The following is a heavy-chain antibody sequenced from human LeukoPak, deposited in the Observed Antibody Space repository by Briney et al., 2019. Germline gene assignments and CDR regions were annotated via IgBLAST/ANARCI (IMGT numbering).Heavy chain of an antibody. CDR2: MNPNSGNT. CDR1: GYTFTSYD. J-gene: IGHJ5*02. Sequence: GASVKVSCKASGYTFTSYDINWVRQATGQGLEWMGWMNPNSGNTGYAQKFQGRVTMTRNTSISTAYMELSSLRSEDTAVYYCASGSIAVAVWFDPWGQGTLVTVSS. CDR3: ASGSIAVAVWFDP. V-gene: IGHV1-8*01. D-gene: IGHD6-19*01.